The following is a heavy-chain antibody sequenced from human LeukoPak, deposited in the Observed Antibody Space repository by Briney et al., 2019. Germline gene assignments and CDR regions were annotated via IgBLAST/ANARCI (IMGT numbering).Heavy chain of an antibody. D-gene: IGHD3-10*01. CDR3: ARVTGPTSTVVRGVIIPAFDY. CDR2: IYSGGST. CDR1: GFTVSSNY. Sequence: GGSLRLSCAASGFTVSSNYMSWVRQAPGKGLEWVSVIYSGGSTYYADSVKGRFTISRDNSKNTLYLQMNSLRAEDTAVYYCARVTGPTSTVVRGVIIPAFDYWGQGTLVTVSS. V-gene: IGHV3-66*01. J-gene: IGHJ4*02.